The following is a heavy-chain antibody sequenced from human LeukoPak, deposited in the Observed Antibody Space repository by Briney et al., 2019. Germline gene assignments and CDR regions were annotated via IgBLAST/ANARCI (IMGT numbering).Heavy chain of an antibody. V-gene: IGHV4-59*08. Sequence: SETLSLTCTVSGVSISSYYWSWIRQPPGKGLEWIGYIYYSGSTNYNPSLKSRVTISVDTSKNQFSLKLSSVTAADAAVYYCACQTNDAFDIWGQGTMVTVSS. J-gene: IGHJ3*02. CDR1: GVSISSYY. CDR3: ACQTNDAFDI. CDR2: IYYSGST.